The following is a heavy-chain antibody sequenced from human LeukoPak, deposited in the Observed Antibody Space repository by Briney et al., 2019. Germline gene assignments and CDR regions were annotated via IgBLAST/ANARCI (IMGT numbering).Heavy chain of an antibody. CDR3: ARLYIGGYSRSTNYNWFDP. J-gene: IGHJ5*02. CDR2: IYYSGTT. D-gene: IGHD6-13*01. V-gene: IGHV4-39*07. CDR1: GGSTSTSRYH. Sequence: SETLSLTCSVSGGSTSTSRYHWGWIRQPPGKGLEWIGSIYYSGTTYYNPSLKSRVSMSVDTSKNQFSLKLNSVTAADTAVYYCARLYIGGYSRSTNYNWFDPWGQGTLVTVSS.